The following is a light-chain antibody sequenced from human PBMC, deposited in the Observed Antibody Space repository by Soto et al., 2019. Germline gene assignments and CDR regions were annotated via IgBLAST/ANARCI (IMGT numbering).Light chain of an antibody. CDR3: CSYTTSNTRQIV. CDR2: DVS. V-gene: IGLV2-14*03. CDR1: SRDVGGYNY. J-gene: IGLJ1*01. Sequence: QSVLTQPASVSGSPGQSMTISCTGTSRDVGGYNYVSWYQHHPGKAPKLMIYDVSNRPSGVSNRFSGSKSGNTASPTISGLQPEDEADYYCCSYTTSNTRQIVFGTGTKVTVL.